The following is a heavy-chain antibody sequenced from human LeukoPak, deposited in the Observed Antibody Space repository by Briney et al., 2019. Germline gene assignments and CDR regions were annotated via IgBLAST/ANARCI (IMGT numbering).Heavy chain of an antibody. V-gene: IGHV3-23*01. D-gene: IGHD2-21*01. J-gene: IGHJ4*02. CDR2: ISGSGGST. Sequence: PGGSLRLSCAASGFTFSSYWMHWVRQAPGKGLEWVSAISGSGGSTYYADSVKGRFTISRDNSKNTLYLQMNSLSAEDTAVYYCAKSLWYFDYWGQGTLVTVSS. CDR3: AKSLWYFDY. CDR1: GFTFSSYW.